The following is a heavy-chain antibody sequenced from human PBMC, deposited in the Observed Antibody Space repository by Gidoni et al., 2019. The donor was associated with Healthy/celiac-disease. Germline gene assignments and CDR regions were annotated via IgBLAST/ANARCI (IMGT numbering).Heavy chain of an antibody. V-gene: IGHV3-66*01. Sequence: EVQLVESGGGLVQPGGSLRLSCASSGFTVSSNYMSWVRQAPGKGLGWVSVIYSGGSTYYADSVKGRFTISRDNSKNTLYLQMNSLRAEDTAVYYCARVGSSLWFDPWGQGTLVTVSS. CDR1: GFTVSSNY. J-gene: IGHJ5*02. CDR3: ARVGSSLWFDP. CDR2: IYSGGST. D-gene: IGHD1-26*01.